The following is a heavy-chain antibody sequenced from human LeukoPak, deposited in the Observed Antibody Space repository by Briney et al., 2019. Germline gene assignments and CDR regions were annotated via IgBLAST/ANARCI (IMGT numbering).Heavy chain of an antibody. D-gene: IGHD3-16*01. V-gene: IGHV4-39*01. CDR1: GVSIVSISSATYY. J-gene: IGHJ5*02. Sequence: SETLSLTCTVSGVSIVSISSATYYWGWIRQPPGKGLEWIGNIYYTGSTFYDPSLKSRVTISVDTSKNQFSLNLSPVTAADTAVYYCARQVYVPRKFDPWGQGTLVTVSS. CDR2: IYYTGST. CDR3: ARQVYVPRKFDP.